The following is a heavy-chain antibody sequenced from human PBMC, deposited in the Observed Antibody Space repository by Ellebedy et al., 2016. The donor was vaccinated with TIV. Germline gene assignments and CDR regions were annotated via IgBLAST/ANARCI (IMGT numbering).Heavy chain of an antibody. Sequence: PGGSLRLSCAASGFTFSRSALSWVRQTPEKGLEWVAQISSWDYGGGTFYADSVWCRCTIARDDSRNTVHLQMIRLRAEDTALDYCAKDVDRASKDYWGQGTLVTVSS. CDR3: AKDVDRASKDY. D-gene: IGHD3-22*01. V-gene: IGHV3-23*01. CDR1: GFTFSRSA. CDR2: ISSWDYGGGT. J-gene: IGHJ4*02.